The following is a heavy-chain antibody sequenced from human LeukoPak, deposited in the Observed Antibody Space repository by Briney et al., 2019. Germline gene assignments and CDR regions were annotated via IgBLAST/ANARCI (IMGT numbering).Heavy chain of an antibody. Sequence: GGSLRLSCAVSGFNFSDHYMTWIRQAPGRGLEWVSYISNRGYSKYYADSVKGRFTVSRDNSNNSLYLQMNSLRAEDTAVYYCARSKRTYDFWGRGTLVTVSS. J-gene: IGHJ4*02. V-gene: IGHV3-11*01. CDR1: GFNFSDHY. CDR2: ISNRGYSK. CDR3: ARSKRTYDF.